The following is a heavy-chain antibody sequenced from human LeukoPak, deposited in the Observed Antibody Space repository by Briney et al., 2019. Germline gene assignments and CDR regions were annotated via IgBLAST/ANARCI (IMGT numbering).Heavy chain of an antibody. Sequence: ASRTLSLTCTVSGGSISSGGYSWSWIRQHPGKGLEWIGYIYYSGSTYYSPSLKSRVTISVDTSKNQFSLKLSSVTAADTAVYYCARGAERDYGFYDYWGQGTLVTVSS. D-gene: IGHD4-17*01. CDR2: IYYSGST. J-gene: IGHJ4*02. CDR1: GGSISSGGYS. CDR3: ARGAERDYGFYDY. V-gene: IGHV4-31*03.